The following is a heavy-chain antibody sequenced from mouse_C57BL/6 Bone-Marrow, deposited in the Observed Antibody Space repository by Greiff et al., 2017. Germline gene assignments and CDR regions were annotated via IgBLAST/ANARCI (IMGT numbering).Heavy chain of an antibody. CDR3: ANLLAY. CDR1: GYTFTSYW. J-gene: IGHJ3*01. V-gene: IGHV1-69*01. CDR2: IDPSDSYT. Sequence: QVQLQQPGAELVMPGASVKLSCKASGYTFTSYWMHWVKQRPGQGLEWIGEIDPSDSYTNYNHKFKGKSTLTVDKSSSTAYMQLSSLTSEDSAVYYCANLLAYWGQGTLVTVSA.